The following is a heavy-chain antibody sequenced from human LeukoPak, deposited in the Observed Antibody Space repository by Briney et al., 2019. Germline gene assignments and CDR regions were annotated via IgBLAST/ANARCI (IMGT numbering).Heavy chain of an antibody. Sequence: PGGSLRLSCAASGFTFSSYAISWVRQAPGKGLEWVSAISGSGGSTYYADSVKGRFTISRDNSKNTLYLQMNSLRAEDTAVYYCAKDRSSGYYYGINYFDYWGQGTLVTVSS. CDR3: AKDRSSGYYYGINYFDY. J-gene: IGHJ4*02. CDR2: ISGSGGST. D-gene: IGHD3-22*01. V-gene: IGHV3-23*01. CDR1: GFTFSSYA.